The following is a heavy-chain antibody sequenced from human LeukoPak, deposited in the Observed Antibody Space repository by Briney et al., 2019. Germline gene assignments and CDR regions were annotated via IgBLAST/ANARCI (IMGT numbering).Heavy chain of an antibody. Sequence: GRSLRLSCAASGFTFDDYAMHWVRQAPGKGLEWVSGISWNSGSIGYADSVKGQFTISRDNAKNSLYLRMNSLRAEDMALYYCAKGGGSSWVYFDYWGQGTLVTVSS. J-gene: IGHJ4*02. CDR2: ISWNSGSI. CDR1: GFTFDDYA. D-gene: IGHD6-13*01. CDR3: AKGGGSSWVYFDY. V-gene: IGHV3-9*03.